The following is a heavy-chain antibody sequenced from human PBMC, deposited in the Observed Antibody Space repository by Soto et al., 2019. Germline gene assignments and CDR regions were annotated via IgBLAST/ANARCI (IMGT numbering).Heavy chain of an antibody. V-gene: IGHV3-23*01. Sequence: EVQLLESGGGLVQPGGSLRLSCAASGFTFSSYAMSWVRQAPGKGLEWVSAISGSGGSTYYADSVKGRITISRDNSKNTLYLQMNSLRAEDTAVYYCAKDRGFGESPAYWGQGNLVTVSS. D-gene: IGHD3-10*01. CDR3: AKDRGFGESPAY. J-gene: IGHJ4*02. CDR2: ISGSGGST. CDR1: GFTFSSYA.